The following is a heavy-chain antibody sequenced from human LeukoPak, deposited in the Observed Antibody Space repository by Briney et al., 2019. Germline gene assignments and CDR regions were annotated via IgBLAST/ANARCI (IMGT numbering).Heavy chain of an antibody. V-gene: IGHV7-4-1*02. CDR1: GYTLTSYA. J-gene: IGHJ4*02. CDR3: ARRSPSYSSSSGNDY. CDR2: INTNTGNP. Sequence: GASVKVSCKASGYTLTSYALHWVRQAPGQGLEWMGWINTNTGNPTYAQGFTGRFVFSLDTSVSTAYLQISSLKAKDTAVYYCARRSPSYSSSSGNDYWGQGTLVTVSS. D-gene: IGHD6-6*01.